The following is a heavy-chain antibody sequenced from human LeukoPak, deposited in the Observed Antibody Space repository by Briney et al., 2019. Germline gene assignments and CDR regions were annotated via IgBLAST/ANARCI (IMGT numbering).Heavy chain of an antibody. CDR1: GGSMSGHW. CDR3: ARDWEYCSSTICYRWFDP. Sequence: PSETLSLTCTVSGGSMSGHWWTWIRQPAGKGLEWIGRIYSSGTTGYKASPKSRVTLSLDTSKNQFSLQLNSMTAADTAVYYCARDWEYCSSTICYRWFDPWGQGTLVTVSS. V-gene: IGHV4-4*07. D-gene: IGHD2-2*01. J-gene: IGHJ5*02. CDR2: IYSSGTT.